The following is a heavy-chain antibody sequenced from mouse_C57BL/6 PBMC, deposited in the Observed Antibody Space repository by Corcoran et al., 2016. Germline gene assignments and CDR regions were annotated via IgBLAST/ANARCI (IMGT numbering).Heavy chain of an antibody. CDR2: INPNNGGT. V-gene: IGHV1-18*01. D-gene: IGHD2-3*01. Sequence: EVQLQQSGPELVKPGASVKIPCKASGYKFTDYNMDWVKQSHGKSLEWIGDINPNNGGTIYNQKFKGKATLTVDKSSSTAYMELRSLTSEDTAVYYCAREDGYPFAYWGQGTLVTVSA. J-gene: IGHJ3*01. CDR1: GYKFTDYN. CDR3: AREDGYPFAY.